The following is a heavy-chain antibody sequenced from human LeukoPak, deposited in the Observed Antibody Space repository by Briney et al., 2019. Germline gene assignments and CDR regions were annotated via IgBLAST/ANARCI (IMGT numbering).Heavy chain of an antibody. D-gene: IGHD6-19*01. V-gene: IGHV1-69*13. CDR1: GYTFTSYY. Sequence: EASVKVSCKASGYTFTSYYMHWVRQAPGQGLEWMGGIIPIFGTANYAQKFQGRVTITADESTSTAYMELSSLRSEDTAVYYCARSGGEAVAGPMWGYYYYGMDVWGQGTTVTVSS. J-gene: IGHJ6*02. CDR2: IIPIFGTA. CDR3: ARSGGEAVAGPMWGYYYYGMDV.